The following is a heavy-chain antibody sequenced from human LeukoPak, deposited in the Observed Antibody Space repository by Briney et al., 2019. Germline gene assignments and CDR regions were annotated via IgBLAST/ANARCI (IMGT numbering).Heavy chain of an antibody. D-gene: IGHD3-10*01. CDR3: ARGRGLDS. Sequence: GGSLRLSCAASGFTFTSYWMTWVRQAPGKGLEWVANVKQDGNEKYYVDSVKGRFTVSRDNAKNSLYLQMNSLRADDTAVYYSARGRGLDSWGQGTLVTVSS. V-gene: IGHV3-7*01. CDR1: GFTFTSYW. J-gene: IGHJ4*02. CDR2: VKQDGNEK.